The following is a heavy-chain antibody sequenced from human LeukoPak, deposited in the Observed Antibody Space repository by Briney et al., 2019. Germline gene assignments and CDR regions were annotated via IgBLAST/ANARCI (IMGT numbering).Heavy chain of an antibody. D-gene: IGHD3-3*01. J-gene: IGHJ5*02. Sequence: SETLSLTCAVYGGSFSGYYWSWIRQPPGKGLEWIGEINHSGSTNYNPSLKSRVTISVDTSKNQFSLKLSSVTAADTAVYYCARTTTTMAVLRFLEWYQPPENWFDPWGQGTLVTASS. CDR1: GGSFSGYY. CDR3: ARTTTTMAVLRFLEWYQPPENWFDP. V-gene: IGHV4-34*01. CDR2: INHSGST.